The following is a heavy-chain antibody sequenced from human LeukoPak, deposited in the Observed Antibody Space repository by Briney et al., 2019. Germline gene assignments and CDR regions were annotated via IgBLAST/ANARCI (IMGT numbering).Heavy chain of an antibody. CDR1: GGTFSSYA. CDR3: ARDSSNARFDY. CDR2: ISAYNGNT. D-gene: IGHD1-1*01. J-gene: IGHJ4*02. Sequence: ASVKVSCKASGGTFSSYAISWVRQAPGQGLEWMGWISAYNGNTNYAQKLQGRVTMTTDTSTSTAYMELRSLRSDDTAVYYCARDSSNARFDYWGQGTLVTVSS. V-gene: IGHV1-18*01.